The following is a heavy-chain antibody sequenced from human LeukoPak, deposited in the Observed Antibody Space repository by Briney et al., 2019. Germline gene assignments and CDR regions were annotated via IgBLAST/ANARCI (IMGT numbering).Heavy chain of an antibody. Sequence: GASVKVSCKASGYTFTGYYMHWVRQAPGQGLEWMGWINPNSGGTNYAQKFQGRVTMTRDTSISTAYMELSRLRSDDTAVYYCASSITMVRGVKILGYFDYWGQGTLVTVSS. J-gene: IGHJ4*02. CDR2: INPNSGGT. CDR1: GYTFTGYY. CDR3: ASSITMVRGVKILGYFDY. D-gene: IGHD3-10*01. V-gene: IGHV1-2*02.